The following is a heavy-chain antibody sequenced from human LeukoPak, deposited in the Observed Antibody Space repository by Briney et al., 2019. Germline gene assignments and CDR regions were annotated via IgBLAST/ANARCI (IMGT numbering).Heavy chain of an antibody. V-gene: IGHV1-69*13. J-gene: IGHJ4*02. CDR1: GGTFSSYA. D-gene: IGHD5-12*01. CDR2: IIPIFGTA. Sequence: SVKVSCKASGGTFSSYAISWVRQAPGQGLEWMGGIIPIFGTANYAQKFQGRVTITADESTSTAYMELSRLRSDDTAVYYCARDRGIVATIITNYFDYWGQGTLVTVSS. CDR3: ARDRGIVATIITNYFDY.